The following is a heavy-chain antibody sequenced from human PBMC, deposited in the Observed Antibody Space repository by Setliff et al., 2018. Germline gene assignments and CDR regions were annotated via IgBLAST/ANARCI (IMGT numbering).Heavy chain of an antibody. CDR2: IYYSGST. J-gene: IGHJ4*02. Sequence: LETLSLTCTVSGGSISSYYWSWIRQPPGKGLEWIGYIYYSGSTNYNPSLKSRVTISVDTSKNQFSLKLSSVTAADTALYYCTVYNTGSSKDHYWGQGTPVTVSS. V-gene: IGHV4-59*03. CDR3: TVYNTGSSKDHY. D-gene: IGHD2-8*02. CDR1: GGSISSYY.